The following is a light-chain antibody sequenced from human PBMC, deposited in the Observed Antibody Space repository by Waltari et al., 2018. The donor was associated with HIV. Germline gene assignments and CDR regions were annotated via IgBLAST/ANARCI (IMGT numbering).Light chain of an antibody. J-gene: IGKJ1*01. CDR3: MQALQTPRT. CDR2: LAS. CDR1: QSLLHSNGFNY. V-gene: IGKV2-28*01. Sequence: DIVMTQSPLSLPVTPGEPASISCRSSQSLLHSNGFNYLDWYLQKPGQSPQLLISLASNRASGVPDRFSGSGSGTDFTLKISRVEAEDVGVYYCMQALQTPRTFGQGTK.